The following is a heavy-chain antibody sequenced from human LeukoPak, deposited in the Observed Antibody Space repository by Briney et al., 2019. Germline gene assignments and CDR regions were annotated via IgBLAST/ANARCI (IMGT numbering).Heavy chain of an antibody. Sequence: GGSLRLSCAASGFTFSSYAMSWVRQAPGKGLEWVSAISGSGGSTYYADSVKGRFTISRDNSKNTLYPQMNSLRAEDTAVYYCAKIIGNPAVAGRIDYWGQGTLVSVSS. J-gene: IGHJ4*02. V-gene: IGHV3-23*01. CDR1: GFTFSSYA. CDR3: AKIIGNPAVAGRIDY. D-gene: IGHD6-19*01. CDR2: ISGSGGST.